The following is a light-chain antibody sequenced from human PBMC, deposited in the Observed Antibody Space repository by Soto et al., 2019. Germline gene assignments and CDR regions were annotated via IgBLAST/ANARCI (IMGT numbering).Light chain of an antibody. CDR2: KDN. J-gene: IGLJ3*02. CDR1: SSNIGSKF. CDR3: STTRV. Sequence: QSVLTQPPSASGTPGQRVTISCSGSSSNIGSKFVYWYQQVPPTAPKLLIYKDNQRPSGVPDRFSGSKSGTSASLAISGLRSEDEADYTSSTTRVFGGGTKLTVL. V-gene: IGLV1-47*01.